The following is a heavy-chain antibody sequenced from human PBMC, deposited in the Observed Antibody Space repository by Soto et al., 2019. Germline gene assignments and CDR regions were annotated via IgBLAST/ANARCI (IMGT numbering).Heavy chain of an antibody. CDR1: GASISGFY. J-gene: IGHJ5*02. Sequence: NPSETLSLTCTVSGASISGFYWGWIRKSAGKGPEWIGRIYATGTTDYNPSLKSRVMMSVDTSKKQFSLKLRSVTAADTAVYYCVRDGTKTLRDWFDPWGQGISVTVSS. CDR2: IYATGTT. D-gene: IGHD1-1*01. V-gene: IGHV4-4*07. CDR3: VRDGTKTLRDWFDP.